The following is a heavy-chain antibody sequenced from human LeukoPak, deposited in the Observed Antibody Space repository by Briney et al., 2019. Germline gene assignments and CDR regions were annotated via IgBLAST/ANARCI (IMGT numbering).Heavy chain of an antibody. Sequence: GGSLRLSCAASGFTVSNNYMSWVRQAPGKGLEWVSIIYSGGSTYYADSVKGRFTISRDNSKNTLYVQMNSLRTEDTAVYYCARVSHGDAFDIWGQGTMVTVSS. V-gene: IGHV3-53*01. J-gene: IGHJ3*02. CDR2: IYSGGST. CDR1: GFTVSNNY. CDR3: ARVSHGDAFDI.